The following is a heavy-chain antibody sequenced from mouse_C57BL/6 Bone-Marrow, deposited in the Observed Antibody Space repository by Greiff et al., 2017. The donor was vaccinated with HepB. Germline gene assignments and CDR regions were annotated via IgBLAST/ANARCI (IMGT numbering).Heavy chain of an antibody. CDR1: GYTFTDYE. V-gene: IGHV1-15*01. J-gene: IGHJ1*03. Sequence: QVQLQQSGAELVRPGASVTLSCKASGYTFTDYEMHWVKQTPVHGLEWIGAIDPETGGTAYNQKFKGKAILTADKSSSTAYMELRSLTSDDSAVYYCTRGPYWYFDVWGTGTTVTVSS. CDR2: IDPETGGT. CDR3: TRGPYWYFDV.